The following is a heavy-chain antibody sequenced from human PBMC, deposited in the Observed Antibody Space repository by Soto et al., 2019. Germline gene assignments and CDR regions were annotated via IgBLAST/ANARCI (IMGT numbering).Heavy chain of an antibody. CDR3: ASLHTSPIFGVVNWFDP. D-gene: IGHD3-3*01. V-gene: IGHV4-31*03. J-gene: IGHJ5*02. CDR1: GGSISSGGYY. Sequence: SETLSLTCTVSGGSISSGGYYWSWIRQHPGKGLEWIGYIYYSGSTYYNPSLKSRVTISVDTSKNQFSLKLSSVTAADTAVYYCASLHTSPIFGVVNWFDPWGQGNLVTVSS. CDR2: IYYSGST.